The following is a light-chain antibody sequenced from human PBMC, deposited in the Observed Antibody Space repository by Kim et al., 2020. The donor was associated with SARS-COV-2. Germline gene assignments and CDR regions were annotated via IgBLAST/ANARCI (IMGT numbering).Light chain of an antibody. V-gene: IGKV3-15*01. CDR1: QSVSSN. Sequence: EVVMTQSPATLSASPGERATLSCGASQSVSSNLAWYQQKPGQAPRLLISGASTRATGIPARFSGSGSGTEFTLTINSLESEDFAIYYCQQYDIWPPITFGKGTRLEIK. CDR2: GAS. CDR3: QQYDIWPPIT. J-gene: IGKJ5*01.